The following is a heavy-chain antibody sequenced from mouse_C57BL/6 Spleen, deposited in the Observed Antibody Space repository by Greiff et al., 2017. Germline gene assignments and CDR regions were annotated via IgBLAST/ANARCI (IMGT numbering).Heavy chain of an antibody. CDR3: ARYGSGYLCDY. CDR2: INPNTGGT. J-gene: IGHJ2*01. Sequence: EVQLQKSGPELVKPGASVKISCKASGYTFTDYYMNWVKQSHGKSLEWIGDINPNTGGTSYNQKFKGKATLTVDKSSSTAYMELRSLTSEDSAVYYCARYGSGYLCDYWGQGTTLTVSS. D-gene: IGHD3-2*02. CDR1: GYTFTDYY. V-gene: IGHV1-26*01.